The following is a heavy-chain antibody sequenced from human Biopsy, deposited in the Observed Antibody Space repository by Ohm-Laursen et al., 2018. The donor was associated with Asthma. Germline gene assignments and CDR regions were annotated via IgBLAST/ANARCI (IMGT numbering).Heavy chain of an antibody. J-gene: IGHJ6*02. CDR3: ARGYSGSDRIVYYYSGLEV. Sequence: SSVKVSCKSSGDSFSNYAISWVRQAPGQGLEWMGGLIPVLGTPDHAQMFEGRVTITADESTSTAYMELSGLRSDDTAVYYCARGYSGSDRIVYYYSGLEVWGQGTTVTVSS. CDR2: LIPVLGTP. CDR1: GDSFSNYA. D-gene: IGHD5-12*01. V-gene: IGHV1-69*01.